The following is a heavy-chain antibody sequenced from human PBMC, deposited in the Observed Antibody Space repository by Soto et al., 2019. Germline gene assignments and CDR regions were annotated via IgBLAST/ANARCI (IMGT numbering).Heavy chain of an antibody. Sequence: SETLSFACAVYGGSFSGYYWSWIRQPPGKGLEWIGEINHSGSTNYNPSLKSRVTISVDTSKNQFSLKLSSVTAADTAVYYCARRTNYYGSGSYLDVWGKGTTVTVSS. CDR3: ARRTNYYGSGSYLDV. CDR1: GGSFSGYY. D-gene: IGHD3-10*01. CDR2: INHSGST. V-gene: IGHV4-34*01. J-gene: IGHJ6*04.